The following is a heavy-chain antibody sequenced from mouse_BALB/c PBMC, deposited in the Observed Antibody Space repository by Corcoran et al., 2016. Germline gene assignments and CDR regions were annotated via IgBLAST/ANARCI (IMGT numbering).Heavy chain of an antibody. J-gene: IGHJ4*01. Sequence: EVQLQQSGPELVKPGASMKISCKASGYSFTGYTLNWVKQSHGKNLEWIGLINPYNGGTSYNQKFKGKATLTVDKSSSTAYMELLSLTSEDSAVYYCARGYGNQTFYAMDYWGQGTSVTVSS. CDR1: GYSFTGYT. V-gene: IGHV1-18*01. CDR2: INPYNGGT. D-gene: IGHD2-10*02. CDR3: ARGYGNQTFYAMDY.